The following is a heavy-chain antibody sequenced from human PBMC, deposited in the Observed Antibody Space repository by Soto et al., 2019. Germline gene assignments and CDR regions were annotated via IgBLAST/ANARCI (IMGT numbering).Heavy chain of an antibody. CDR2: IIAYNGNT. V-gene: IGHV1-18*01. CDR1: GGTFSSYA. Sequence: ASVTVSCKASGGTFSSYAIIWVRQATGQGLEWMGWIIAYNGNTNYAQKLQGRVTMTTDTSTSTAYMELRSLRSDDTAVYYCARDSYGDYGGWFDPWGQGTLVTVSS. D-gene: IGHD4-17*01. CDR3: ARDSYGDYGGWFDP. J-gene: IGHJ5*02.